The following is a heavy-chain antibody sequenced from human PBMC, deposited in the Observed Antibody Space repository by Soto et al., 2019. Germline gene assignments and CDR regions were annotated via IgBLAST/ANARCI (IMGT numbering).Heavy chain of an antibody. V-gene: IGHV1-69*01. Sequence: QVQLVQSGAEVQKPGSSVKVSCKTSGVSFNNNGIGWVRQAPGHGLEWMGGVSPPFRTSNYARKFQGRISITVDASTGTVNMELSSLTSEDTAQYYCARVLYYGSGRYSPYGMDVWGQGTTVTVSS. CDR3: ARVLYYGSGRYSPYGMDV. D-gene: IGHD3-10*01. J-gene: IGHJ6*02. CDR1: GVSFNNNG. CDR2: VSPPFRTS.